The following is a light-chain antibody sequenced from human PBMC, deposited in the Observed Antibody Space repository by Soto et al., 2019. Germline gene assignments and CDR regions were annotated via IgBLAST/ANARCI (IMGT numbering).Light chain of an antibody. V-gene: IGLV2-23*01. CDR2: EDT. J-gene: IGLJ1*01. Sequence: QSVLTQPASVSGSPGQSITISCTGTSSDVGSYDLVSWYQQPPGKAPKLMIYEDTKRPSGISTRFSGSKSGNAASLTISGLQAEDEADYCCCSYAGSGTFVFGTGTKLTVL. CDR1: SSDVGSYDL. CDR3: CSYAGSGTFV.